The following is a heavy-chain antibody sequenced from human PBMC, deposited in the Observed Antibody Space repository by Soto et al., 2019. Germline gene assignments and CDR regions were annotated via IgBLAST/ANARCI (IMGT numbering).Heavy chain of an antibody. Sequence: VGSLRLSGAASGFTFSSYAMHWVRQAPGKGLEWVAVISYDGSNKYYADSVKGRFTISRDNSKNTLYLQMNSLRAEDTAVYYCARDRGKSFDYWGQGTLVTVSS. CDR3: ARDRGKSFDY. CDR2: ISYDGSNK. J-gene: IGHJ4*02. CDR1: GFTFSSYA. V-gene: IGHV3-30-3*01.